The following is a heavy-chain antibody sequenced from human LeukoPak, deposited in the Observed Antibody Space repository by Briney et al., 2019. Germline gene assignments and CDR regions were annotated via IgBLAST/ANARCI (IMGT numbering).Heavy chain of an antibody. D-gene: IGHD2-21*02. CDR2: IKQDGGEK. CDR1: EFTFSGYW. CDR3: ASKWYCGGDCYYQIDF. V-gene: IGHV3-7*01. J-gene: IGHJ4*02. Sequence: GGSLRLSCAASEFTFSGYWMSWVRQAPGKGLEWVANIKQDGGEKYYADSVKGRFAISRDNSKNTLYLQMNSLRAEDTALYYCASKWYCGGDCYYQIDFWGQGTLVTVSS.